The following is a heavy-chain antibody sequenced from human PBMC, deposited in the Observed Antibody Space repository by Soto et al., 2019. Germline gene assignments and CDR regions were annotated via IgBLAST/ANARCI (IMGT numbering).Heavy chain of an antibody. CDR3: ARVYGGSYSDS. CDR2: IYHSGTT. CDR1: GGSISSGGYY. J-gene: IGHJ4*02. V-gene: IGHV4-31*03. D-gene: IGHD1-26*01. Sequence: SETLSLTCTVSGGSISSGGYYWSWIRQHPGKGLEWIGYIYHSGTTYYNPSLKSRVTISVDTSKNQFSLSLSSVTAADTAVYYCARVYGGSYSDSWGQGTLVTVSS.